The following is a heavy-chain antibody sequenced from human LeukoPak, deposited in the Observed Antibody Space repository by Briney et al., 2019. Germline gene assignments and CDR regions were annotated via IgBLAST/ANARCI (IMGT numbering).Heavy chain of an antibody. V-gene: IGHV4-39*07. CDR2: IYYSGST. CDR1: GGSISSSSYY. D-gene: IGHD1-1*01. Sequence: SETLSLTCTVSGGSISSSSYYWGWIRQPPGKGLEWIGSIYYSGSTYYNPSLKSRVTISVDTSKNQFSLKLSSVTAADTAVYYCARDQLESWGQGTLVTVSS. J-gene: IGHJ5*02. CDR3: ARDQLES.